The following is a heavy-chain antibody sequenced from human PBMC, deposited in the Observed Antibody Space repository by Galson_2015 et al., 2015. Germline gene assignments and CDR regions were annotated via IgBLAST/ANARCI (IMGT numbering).Heavy chain of an antibody. CDR1: GGSISSSSYY. CDR3: ARLRIPGSVVDY. D-gene: IGHD3-10*01. V-gene: IGHV4-39*01. CDR2: IYYSGST. J-gene: IGHJ4*02. Sequence: TLSLTCTVSGGSISSSSYYWGWIRQPPGKGLEWIGSIYYSGSTYYNPSLKSRVTISVDTSKNQFSLKLSSVTAADTAVYYCARLRIPGSVVDYWGQGTLVTVSS.